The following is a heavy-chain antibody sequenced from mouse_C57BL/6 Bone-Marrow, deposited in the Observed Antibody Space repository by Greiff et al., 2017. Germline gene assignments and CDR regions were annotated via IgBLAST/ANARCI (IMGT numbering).Heavy chain of an antibody. CDR2: IDPSDSYT. Sequence: QVQLQQPGAELVRPGTSVKLSCKASGYNFTSYWMHWVKQRPGQGLEWIGVIDPSDSYTNYNQKFKGKATLTVDTSSSTAYMQLSSLTSEDAAVYYCALYYGSSYGYFDVWGTGTTVTVSS. CDR3: ALYYGSSYGYFDV. CDR1: GYNFTSYW. J-gene: IGHJ1*03. V-gene: IGHV1-59*01. D-gene: IGHD1-1*01.